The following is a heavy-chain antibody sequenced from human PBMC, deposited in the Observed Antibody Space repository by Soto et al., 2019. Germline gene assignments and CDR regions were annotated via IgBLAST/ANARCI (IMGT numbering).Heavy chain of an antibody. J-gene: IGHJ6*02. CDR1: GGTFSSYT. Sequence: QVQLVQSGAEVKKPGSSVKVSCKASGGTFSSYTISWVRQAPGQGLEWMGRIIPILGIANYAQKFQGRVXXPXXKPTSTAYMELSSLRSEATAVYYCARLRDSDGMDVWGQGTTGTVSS. CDR2: IIPILGIA. V-gene: IGHV1-69*02. CDR3: ARLRDSDGMDV. D-gene: IGHD1-26*01.